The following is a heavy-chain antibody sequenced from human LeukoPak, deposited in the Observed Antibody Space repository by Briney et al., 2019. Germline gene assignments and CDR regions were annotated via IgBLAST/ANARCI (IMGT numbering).Heavy chain of an antibody. V-gene: IGHV6-1*01. D-gene: IGHD2-2*01. Sequence: SQTLSLTCAISGDSVSGNRAVWSWIRQSPSRGLEWLGRTYYRSKWQNHYAVSVQSRITINPDTSKNQFSLHLNSVTPEDTAVYYCARDAPGQSYFDYWGQGTLVTVSS. CDR1: GDSVSGNRAV. J-gene: IGHJ4*02. CDR2: TYYRSKWQN. CDR3: ARDAPGQSYFDY.